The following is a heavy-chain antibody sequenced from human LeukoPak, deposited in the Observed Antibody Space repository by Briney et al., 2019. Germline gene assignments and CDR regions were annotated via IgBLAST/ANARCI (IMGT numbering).Heavy chain of an antibody. D-gene: IGHD3-10*01. CDR3: ARPMVRGTNWFDP. CDR2: INPNSGGT. Sequence: ASVKVSCTASGYTFTGYYMHWVRQAPGQGLEWMGWINPNSGGTNYAQKFQGRVTMTRDTSISTAYMELSRLRSDDTAVYYCARPMVRGTNWFDPWGQGTLVTVSS. J-gene: IGHJ5*02. V-gene: IGHV1-2*02. CDR1: GYTFTGYY.